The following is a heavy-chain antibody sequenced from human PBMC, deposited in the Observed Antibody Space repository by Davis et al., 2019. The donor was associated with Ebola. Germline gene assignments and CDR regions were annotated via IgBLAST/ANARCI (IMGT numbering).Heavy chain of an antibody. Sequence: GESLEISCTVSRSTFVDYPLTWFRQAPGKGLEWIGFIRNKAYGGTPEYAASVEGRFTIPRDDSDSIVYLQMNSLKTEDSGVYYCATRSGWSDYYYYGMDVWGNGTTVSVSS. V-gene: IGHV3-49*03. J-gene: IGHJ6*04. CDR3: ATRSGWSDYYYYGMDV. D-gene: IGHD6-19*01. CDR1: RSTFVDYP. CDR2: IRNKAYGGTP.